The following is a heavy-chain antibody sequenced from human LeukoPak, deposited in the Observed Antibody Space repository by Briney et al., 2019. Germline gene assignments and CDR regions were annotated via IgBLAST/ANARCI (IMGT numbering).Heavy chain of an antibody. CDR1: AFSFSTSA. CDR2: IGNTGRTI. J-gene: IGHJ4*02. Sequence: PGRSLRLSCAASAFSFSTSAMHWVRQAPGKGLEWVSYIGNTGRTIYYVDSVKGRFTVSRDNAKNSLYLQMNSLRAEDTAIYYCVRGDRYFFHYWGQGTLVTVSS. D-gene: IGHD1-14*01. V-gene: IGHV3-48*03. CDR3: VRGDRYFFHY.